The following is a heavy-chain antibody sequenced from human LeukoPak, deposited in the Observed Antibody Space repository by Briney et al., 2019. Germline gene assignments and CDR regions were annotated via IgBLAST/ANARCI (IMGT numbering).Heavy chain of an antibody. CDR3: ARTRITMVRGVITKGRYFDY. Sequence: SETLSLTCTVSGDSISSDSYYWSWIRQPAGKGLEWIGRIYTSGGTNYNPSLKSRVTISVDTSKNQFSLKLSSVTAADTAVYYCARTRITMVRGVITKGRYFDYWGQGTLATVSS. V-gene: IGHV4-61*02. CDR1: GDSISSDSYY. J-gene: IGHJ4*02. D-gene: IGHD3-10*01. CDR2: IYTSGGT.